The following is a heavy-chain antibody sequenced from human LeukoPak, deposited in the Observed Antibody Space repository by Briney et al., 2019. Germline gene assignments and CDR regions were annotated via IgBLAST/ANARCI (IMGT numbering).Heavy chain of an antibody. D-gene: IGHD3-10*01. CDR1: GGSISSHY. V-gene: IGHV4-59*11. J-gene: IGHJ4*02. CDR2: ISYSGST. CDR3: ARDRGGEDY. Sequence: SETLSLTCIVSGGSISSHYWSWIRQPPGKGLEWIGYISYSGSTEYNPSLKSRVTISVDTSKNQFSLKLSSVTAADTAVYYCARDRGGEDYWGQGTLVTVSS.